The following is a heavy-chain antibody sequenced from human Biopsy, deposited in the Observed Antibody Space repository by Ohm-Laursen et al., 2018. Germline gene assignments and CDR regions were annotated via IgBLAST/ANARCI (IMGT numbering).Heavy chain of an antibody. V-gene: IGHV1-18*01. CDR3: ARVTLPLYLDY. CDR1: GYSFTSYG. J-gene: IGHJ4*02. CDR2: ISGYNGNT. D-gene: IGHD5/OR15-5a*01. Sequence: ASVKVSCKASGYSFTSYGISWVRQAPGEGLEWTGRISGYNGNTNYAQKFQGRVTMTADTSMSTVYMEVRGLRSDDTAVYYCARVTLPLYLDYWGQGTRVSVSS.